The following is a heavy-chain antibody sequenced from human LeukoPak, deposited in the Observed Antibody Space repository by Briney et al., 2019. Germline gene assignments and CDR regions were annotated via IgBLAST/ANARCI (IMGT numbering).Heavy chain of an antibody. J-gene: IGHJ4*02. CDR1: GGTFSSYA. Sequence: GASVKVSCKASGGTFSSYAISWVRQAPGQGLEWMGGIIPIFGTANYAQKFQGRVTITAGESTSTAYMELSSLRSEDTAVYYCARALKQPRQYYFDYWGQGTLVTVSS. D-gene: IGHD6-13*01. CDR2: IIPIFGTA. CDR3: ARALKQPRQYYFDY. V-gene: IGHV1-69*13.